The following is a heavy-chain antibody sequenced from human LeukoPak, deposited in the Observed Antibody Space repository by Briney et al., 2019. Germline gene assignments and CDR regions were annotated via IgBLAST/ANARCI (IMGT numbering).Heavy chain of an antibody. V-gene: IGHV1-2*02. CDR3: ARGYFDWFSQGLDY. Sequence: GGSLRLSCAASGFTFSSYGMHWVRQAPGQGLEWMGWINPNSGGTNYAQKFQGRVTMTRDTSISTAYMELSRLRSDDTAVYYCARGYFDWFSQGLDYWGQGTLVTVSS. D-gene: IGHD3-9*01. J-gene: IGHJ4*02. CDR1: GFTFSSYG. CDR2: INPNSGGT.